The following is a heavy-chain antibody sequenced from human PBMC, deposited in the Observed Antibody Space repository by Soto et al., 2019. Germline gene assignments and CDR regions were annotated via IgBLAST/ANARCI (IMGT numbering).Heavy chain of an antibody. Sequence: SETLSLTCTVSGGSLSSYYWTWIRQPPGKGLEWIGYIYYSGNTNYNPSLKSRVTISVDTSKNQFSLKLGSVTAADTAVYYCAKPPWAEDGGSLDQWGQGTLVT. D-gene: IGHD1-26*01. CDR3: AKPPWAEDGGSLDQ. V-gene: IGHV4-59*01. CDR1: GGSLSSYY. J-gene: IGHJ4*02. CDR2: IYYSGNT.